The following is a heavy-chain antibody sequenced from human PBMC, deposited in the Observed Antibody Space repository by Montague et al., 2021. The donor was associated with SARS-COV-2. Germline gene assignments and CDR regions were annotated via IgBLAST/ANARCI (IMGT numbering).Heavy chain of an antibody. V-gene: IGHV4-59*01. D-gene: IGHD6-25*01. CDR1: GVSIDDNY. CDR2: VSDSGTT. CDR3: ARESSDFYPRYFGV. Sequence: SETPSLTCTVSGVSIDDNYFAWIRQPPGKGLEWIGSVSDSGTTDSNPSLRGRLTMSVDTSQNHFSMTLTSVTAADSALYFCARESSDFYPRYFGVWGRGVLITVTS. J-gene: IGHJ2*01.